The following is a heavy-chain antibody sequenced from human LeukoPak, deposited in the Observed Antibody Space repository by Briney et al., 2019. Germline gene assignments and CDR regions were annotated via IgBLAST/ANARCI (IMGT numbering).Heavy chain of an antibody. D-gene: IGHD1-14*01. CDR3: ARVTRYYYGMDV. Sequence: ASVKVSCKASGYTFTGYYMHWVRQATGQGLEWMGWMNPNSGNTGYAQKFQGRVTMTRNTSISTAYMELSSLRSEDTAVYYCARVTRYYYGMDVWGQGTTVTVSS. V-gene: IGHV1-8*02. J-gene: IGHJ6*02. CDR1: GYTFTGYY. CDR2: MNPNSGNT.